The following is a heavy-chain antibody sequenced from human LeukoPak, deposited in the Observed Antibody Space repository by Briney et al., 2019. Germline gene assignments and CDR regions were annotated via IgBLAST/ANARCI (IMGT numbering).Heavy chain of an antibody. D-gene: IGHD1-7*01. Sequence: PGGSLRLSCAASGFTFSRHSINWVRQAPGKGLEWVSSISSSSSYIYYADSVKGRFTISRDNAKNSLYLQMNSLRAEDTAVYYCARDSGNYLDAFDIWGQGTMFTVSS. CDR3: ARDSGNYLDAFDI. CDR1: GFTFSRHS. V-gene: IGHV3-21*01. J-gene: IGHJ3*02. CDR2: ISSSSSYI.